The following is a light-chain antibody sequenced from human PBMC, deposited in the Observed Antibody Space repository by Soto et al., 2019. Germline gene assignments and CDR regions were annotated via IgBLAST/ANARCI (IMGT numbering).Light chain of an antibody. V-gene: IGKV1-5*03. J-gene: IGKJ1*01. Sequence: DIQMTQSPSTLSGSVVDRVTITCLASQTISIWLAWYQQTPGKAPKLLIYKASTLKSGVPSRFSGSGSGTEFTLTISSLQPDDFATYYCQHYNSYSEAFGQGTKVDIK. CDR1: QTISIW. CDR3: QHYNSYSEA. CDR2: KAS.